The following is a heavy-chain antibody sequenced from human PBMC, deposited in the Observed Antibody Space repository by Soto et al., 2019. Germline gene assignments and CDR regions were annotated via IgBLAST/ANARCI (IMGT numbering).Heavy chain of an antibody. Sequence: QVQLVQSGAEVREPGASVKVSCKASGYSFTSLDINWVRQTAGQGLEWMGWMEPSTGRTGYAQKLQGRVTMTRDTSINTAYMELTTLISDDAAFYYCARGVSAGVDYWGQGTLVIVSS. J-gene: IGHJ4*02. D-gene: IGHD1-26*01. CDR3: ARGVSAGVDY. CDR2: MEPSTGRT. V-gene: IGHV1-8*01. CDR1: GYSFTSLD.